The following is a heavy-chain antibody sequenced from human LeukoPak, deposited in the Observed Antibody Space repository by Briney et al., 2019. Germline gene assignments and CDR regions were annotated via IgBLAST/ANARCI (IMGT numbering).Heavy chain of an antibody. Sequence: GGSLRLSCAASGFTFSSYWMSWVRQAPGKGLEWVANIKQDGSEKYYVDSVKGRFTISRDNAKNSLYLQMNSPRAEDTAVYYCAREEGSSGYYYYFDYWGQGTLVTVSS. CDR2: IKQDGSEK. V-gene: IGHV3-7*01. D-gene: IGHD3-22*01. CDR3: AREEGSSGYYYYFDY. CDR1: GFTFSSYW. J-gene: IGHJ4*02.